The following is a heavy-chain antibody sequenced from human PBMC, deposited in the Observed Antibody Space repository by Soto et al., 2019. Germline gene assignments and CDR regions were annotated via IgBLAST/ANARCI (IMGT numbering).Heavy chain of an antibody. V-gene: IGHV5-51*01. Sequence: GESLKISCKGSGYSFTSYWIVWVRQMPGKGLEWMGIIYPGDSDTRYSPSFQGQVTISADKSISTAYLQWSSLKASDTAMYYCARLSLDYYYDSSGYYQHYYGMDVWGQGTTVTVSS. J-gene: IGHJ6*02. CDR3: ARLSLDYYYDSSGYYQHYYGMDV. D-gene: IGHD3-22*01. CDR2: IYPGDSDT. CDR1: GYSFTSYW.